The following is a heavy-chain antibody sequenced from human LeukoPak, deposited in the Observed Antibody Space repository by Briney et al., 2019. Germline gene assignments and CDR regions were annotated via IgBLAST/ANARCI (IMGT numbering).Heavy chain of an antibody. CDR1: GFTFSSYS. CDR2: ISSSSYI. Sequence: GALRLSCAASGFTFSSYSMNWVRQAPGKGLEWVSSISSSSYIYYADSVKGRFTISRDNAKNSLYLQMNSLRAEDTAVYYCARDPRREWLLLRGYGMDVWGQGTTVTVSS. CDR3: ARDPRREWLLLRGYGMDV. V-gene: IGHV3-21*01. D-gene: IGHD3-22*01. J-gene: IGHJ6*02.